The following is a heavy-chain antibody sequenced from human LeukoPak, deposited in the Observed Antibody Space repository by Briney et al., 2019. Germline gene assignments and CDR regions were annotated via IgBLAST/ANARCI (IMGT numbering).Heavy chain of an antibody. V-gene: IGHV3-23*01. J-gene: IGHJ4*02. CDR2: INGNGAST. CDR3: AKDRGYSYYYLDY. D-gene: IGHD5-18*01. CDR1: GFTFNNHA. Sequence: GGSLRLSCAGPGFTFNNHAMSWVRQAPGKGLEWVSGINGNGASTYYSDSVKGRFTISRDNSKNTLYLQMSSLRAEDTAIYYCAKDRGYSYYYLDYWGQGTLVTVSS.